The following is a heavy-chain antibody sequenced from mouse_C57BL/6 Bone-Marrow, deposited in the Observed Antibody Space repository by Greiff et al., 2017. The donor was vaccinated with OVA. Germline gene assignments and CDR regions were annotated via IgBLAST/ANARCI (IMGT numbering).Heavy chain of an antibody. V-gene: IGHV1-18*01. Sequence: EVQLQQSGPELVKPGASVKIPCKASGYTFTDYNMDWVKQSHGQSLEWIGDINPNNGGTIYNQKFKGKATLNVDKSSSTAYLELSSLTSEDTAVYYCARGGVITTVVATENYFGCWGQSTTLTVAA. CDR2: INPNNGGT. D-gene: IGHD1-1*01. CDR3: ARGGVITTVVATENYFGC. J-gene: IGHJ2*01. CDR1: GYTFTDYN.